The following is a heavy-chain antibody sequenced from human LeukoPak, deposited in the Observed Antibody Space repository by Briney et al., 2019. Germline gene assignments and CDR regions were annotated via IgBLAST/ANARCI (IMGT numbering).Heavy chain of an antibody. Sequence: SGTLSLTCSVSDGSINSYYWNWIRRPPGKGLEWIGYIYYNGNTNYSPSLKSRVTMSVDTSKNLFSLKVSSVTAADTAVYYCARGRSNYYGMDVWGQGTTVTVSS. D-gene: IGHD1-26*01. V-gene: IGHV4-59*01. CDR2: IYYNGNT. CDR3: ARGRSNYYGMDV. CDR1: DGSINSYY. J-gene: IGHJ6*02.